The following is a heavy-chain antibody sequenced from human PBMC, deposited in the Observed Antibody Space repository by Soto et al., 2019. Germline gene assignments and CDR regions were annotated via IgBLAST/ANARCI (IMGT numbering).Heavy chain of an antibody. Sequence: GGSLRLSCAASGFTFSSYAMHWVRQAPGKGLEWVAVISYDGGNKYYADSVKGLFTISRDNSKNTLYLQMNSLRAEDTAVYYCARDELGESSSSLYVAWVGYYYYYGMDVWGQGTTVTVSS. J-gene: IGHJ6*02. V-gene: IGHV3-30-3*01. CDR2: ISYDGGNK. CDR1: GFTFSSYA. CDR3: ARDELGESSSSLYVAWVGYYYYYGMDV. D-gene: IGHD6-13*01.